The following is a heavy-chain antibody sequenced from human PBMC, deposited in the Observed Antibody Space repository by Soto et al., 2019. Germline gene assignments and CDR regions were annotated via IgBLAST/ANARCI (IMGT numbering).Heavy chain of an antibody. V-gene: IGHV3-33*01. J-gene: IGHJ5*02. Sequence: PGGSLRLSCAASGFTFSSYGMHWVRQAPGKGLEWVAVIWYDGSNKYYADSVKGRFTISRDNSKNTLYLQMNSLRAEDTAVYYCARAYCSGGSCYDPLGFDPWGQGTLVTVSS. CDR1: GFTFSSYG. CDR2: IWYDGSNK. CDR3: ARAYCSGGSCYDPLGFDP. D-gene: IGHD2-15*01.